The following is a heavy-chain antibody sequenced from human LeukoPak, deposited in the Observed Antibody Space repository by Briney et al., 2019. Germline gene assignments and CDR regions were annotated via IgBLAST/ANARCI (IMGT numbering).Heavy chain of an antibody. CDR1: GGSFSGYY. J-gene: IGHJ4*02. V-gene: IGHV4-34*01. CDR2: INHSGST. D-gene: IGHD3-10*01. CDR3: ARGPRYYGSGSYYKGASFDY. Sequence: SETLSLTCAVYGGSFSGYYWSWIRQPPGKGLEWIGEINHSGSTNYNPSLKSRVTVSVDTSKNQFSLKLSSVTAADTAVYYCARGPRYYGSGSYYKGASFDYWGQGTLVTVSS.